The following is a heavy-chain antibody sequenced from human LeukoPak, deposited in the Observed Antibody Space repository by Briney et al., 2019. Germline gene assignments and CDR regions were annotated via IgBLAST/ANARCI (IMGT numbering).Heavy chain of an antibody. CDR1: GYSISSGYF. V-gene: IGHV4-38-2*02. J-gene: IGHJ5*02. D-gene: IGHD3-22*01. Sequence: SETLSLTCTVSGYSISSGYFWGWIRQPPGKGLEWIAIIHSGESPYYSPSLESRVTMAIDTSKNQFSLKLNSVTAADTAVYYCARVWYYDSSGHPSGLSWGQGTLVIVSS. CDR3: ARVWYYDSSGHPSGLS. CDR2: IHSGESP.